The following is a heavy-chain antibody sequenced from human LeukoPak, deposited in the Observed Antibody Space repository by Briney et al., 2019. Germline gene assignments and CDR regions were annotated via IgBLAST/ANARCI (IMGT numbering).Heavy chain of an antibody. Sequence: GGSLRLSCAASGFTFSSYAMSWVRQAPGKGLEWVSAISGSGGSTYYADPVKGRFTISRDNSKNTLYLQMNSLRAEDTAVYYCAKGGPQGRVFGVVIKSMLAMDVWGQGTTVTVSS. CDR3: AKGGPQGRVFGVVIKSMLAMDV. D-gene: IGHD3-3*01. CDR2: ISGSGGST. V-gene: IGHV3-23*01. CDR1: GFTFSSYA. J-gene: IGHJ6*02.